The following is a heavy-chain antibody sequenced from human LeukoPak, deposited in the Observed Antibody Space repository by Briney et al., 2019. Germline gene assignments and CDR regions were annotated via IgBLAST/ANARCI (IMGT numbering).Heavy chain of an antibody. CDR3: ARDQRGYGDSTGASKWIDP. CDR1: GYTFTSYG. J-gene: IGHJ5*02. V-gene: IGHV1-18*01. Sequence: GASVKVSCKASGYTFTSYGINWVRQAPGQRLEWMGWISPYNGNTKYAEKVQGRVTITTDTSTSTAYMELRSLNSDDTAVYYCARDQRGYGDSTGASKWIDPWGQGTLVTVSS. CDR2: ISPYNGNT. D-gene: IGHD4-17*01.